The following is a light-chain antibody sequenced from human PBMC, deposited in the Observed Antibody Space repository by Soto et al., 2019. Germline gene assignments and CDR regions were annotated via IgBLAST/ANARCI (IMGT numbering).Light chain of an antibody. V-gene: IGKV3-20*01. Sequence: EIVLTQSPGTLSLSPGERATLSCRASQSLSKNYLAWYQHKPGQAPRLLIHDASNRATGIPDRFSGSGSGTDFTLTISSLEAEDSAVYYCQQCVTAPLTFGPGTKVEI. CDR2: DAS. J-gene: IGKJ1*01. CDR1: QSLSKNY. CDR3: QQCVTAPLT.